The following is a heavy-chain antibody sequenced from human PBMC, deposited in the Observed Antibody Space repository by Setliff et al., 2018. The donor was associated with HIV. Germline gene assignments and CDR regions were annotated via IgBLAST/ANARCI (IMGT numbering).Heavy chain of an antibody. J-gene: IGHJ4*02. D-gene: IGHD6-19*01. V-gene: IGHV4-34*01. CDR2: IDHTGSA. Sequence: PSEPLSLTCAVSGGSFSAYYWTWIRQSPHKGLEWVGEIDHTGSAYYNPSLTSRVTISVDTSKNRFSLELSSVTAADTALYYCARGPRVSAAVVETPSAYWGQGTRVTVSS. CDR3: ARGPRVSAAVVETPSAY. CDR1: GGSFSAYY.